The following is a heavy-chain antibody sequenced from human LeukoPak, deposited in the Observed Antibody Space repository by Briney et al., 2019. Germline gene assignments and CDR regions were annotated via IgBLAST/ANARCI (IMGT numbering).Heavy chain of an antibody. J-gene: IGHJ4*02. V-gene: IGHV3-48*01. Sequence: PGGSLRLSCAASGFTFSSYSMNWVRQAPGKGLEWVSYISSSSSTIYYADSVKGRFTISRDNAKNSLYLQMNSLRAEDTAVYYCASFAGVPAAIPLGYWGQGTLVTVSS. CDR2: ISSSSSTI. CDR1: GFTFSSYS. CDR3: ASFAGVPAAIPLGY. D-gene: IGHD2-2*01.